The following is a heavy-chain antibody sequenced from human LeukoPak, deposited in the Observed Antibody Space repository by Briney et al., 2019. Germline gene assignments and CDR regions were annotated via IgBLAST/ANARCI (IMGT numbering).Heavy chain of an antibody. CDR3: ARQGSARWEPSDY. J-gene: IGHJ4*02. Sequence: GESLKISCKGSGYSFTSYWIGWVRQMPGKGLEWMGIIYPGDSDTRYSPSFQGQVTVSADKSISTAYLQWSSLKASDTAMYYCARQGSARWEPSDYWGQGTLVTVSS. CDR1: GYSFTSYW. V-gene: IGHV5-51*01. CDR2: IYPGDSDT. D-gene: IGHD1-26*01.